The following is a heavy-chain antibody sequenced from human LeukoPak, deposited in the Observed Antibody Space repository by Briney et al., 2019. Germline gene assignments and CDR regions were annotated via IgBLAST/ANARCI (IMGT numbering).Heavy chain of an antibody. J-gene: IGHJ3*02. CDR2: INHSGST. Sequence: SETLSLTCAVYGGSFSGYYWSWIRQPPGKGLEWIGEINHSGSTNYNPSLKSRVTISVDTSKNQFSLKLSSVTAADTAVYYCARGDTYYYDSSGYYHAFDIWGQGTTVTVSS. CDR3: ARGDTYYYDSSGYYHAFDI. D-gene: IGHD3-22*01. CDR1: GGSFSGYY. V-gene: IGHV4-34*01.